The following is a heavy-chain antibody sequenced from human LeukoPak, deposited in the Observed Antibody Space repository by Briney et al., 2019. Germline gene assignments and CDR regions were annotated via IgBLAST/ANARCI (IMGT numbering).Heavy chain of an antibody. J-gene: IGHJ6*02. CDR2: IHAAGGRT. D-gene: IGHD2/OR15-2a*01. CDR3: STWAFYHGLDV. V-gene: IGHV3-43*02. CDR1: GFAFADYA. Sequence: GGSLRLSCAASGFAFADYAMQWVRQIPGKGLECVAHIHAAGGRTFYADSVKGRFTVFRDNAKNSLFLQMDSLTSDDTAFYYCSTWAFYHGLDVWGQGATVIVSS.